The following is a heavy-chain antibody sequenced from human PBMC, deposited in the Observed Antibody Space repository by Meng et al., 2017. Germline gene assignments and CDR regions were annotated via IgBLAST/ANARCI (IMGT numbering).Heavy chain of an antibody. CDR2: MNPNSGNT. Sequence: ASVKVSCKASGYTFTSYDINWVRQATGQGLEWMGWMNPNSGNTGYAQKFQGRVTITRNTSISTAYMELSSLRSEDTAVYYCARGYSYGYTLYPPRYYYYGMDDWGQGTTVTVSS. CDR3: ARGYSYGYTLYPPRYYYYGMDD. J-gene: IGHJ6*02. V-gene: IGHV1-8*03. CDR1: GYTFTSYD. D-gene: IGHD5-18*01.